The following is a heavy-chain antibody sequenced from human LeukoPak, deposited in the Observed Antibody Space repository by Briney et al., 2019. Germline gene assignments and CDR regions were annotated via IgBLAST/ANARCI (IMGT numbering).Heavy chain of an antibody. CDR1: GFTFSSYA. CDR3: ARDWRIAVALGPISN. V-gene: IGHV3-30*04. Sequence: GGSLRLSCAASGFTFSSYAMHWVRQAPGKGLEWVAVISYDGSNKYYADSVKGRFTISRDNSKNTLYLQMSSLRAEDTAVYYCARDWRIAVALGPISNWGQGTLVTVSS. CDR2: ISYDGSNK. J-gene: IGHJ4*02. D-gene: IGHD6-19*01.